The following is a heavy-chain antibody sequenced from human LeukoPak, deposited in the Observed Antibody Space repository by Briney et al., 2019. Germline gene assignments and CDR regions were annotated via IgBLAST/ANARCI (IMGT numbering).Heavy chain of an antibody. D-gene: IGHD5-12*01. CDR2: TRSSSET. CDR1: GFIFSQYS. J-gene: IGHJ5*02. Sequence: PGGSLRLSCAASGFIFSQYSMNWVRQAPGKGLEWVSHTRSSSETFYADSVKGRFTISRDNARNSLYLQMNNLRGEDTAIYYCARDAGNSGYGCDLWGQGTLVTVSS. CDR3: ARDAGNSGYGCDL. V-gene: IGHV3-48*01.